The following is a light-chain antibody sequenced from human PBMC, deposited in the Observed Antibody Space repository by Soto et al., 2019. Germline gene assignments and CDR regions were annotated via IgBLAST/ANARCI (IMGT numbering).Light chain of an antibody. V-gene: IGKV3-11*01. CDR1: QSVSRY. CDR2: DVS. CDR3: QQYDSSPYN. J-gene: IGKJ5*01. Sequence: EIVLTDSRTHHATSSGQKANLYCXASQSVSRYLAWYQQKPGQAPRLLIYDVSNRATGIPARFSGSGSGTDFTLTINRLEPEDFAVDYCQQYDSSPYNFGQGTRLEI.